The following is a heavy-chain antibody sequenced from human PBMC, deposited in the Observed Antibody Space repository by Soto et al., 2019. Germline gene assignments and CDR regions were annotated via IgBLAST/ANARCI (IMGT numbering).Heavy chain of an antibody. Sequence: ASVKVSCKASGGTFSSYAISWVRQAPGQGLEWMGGIIPIFGTANYAQKFQGRVTITADESTSTDFMELSSLRSEDTAVYYCARVLAASSSGDAFDIWGQGTMVTVSS. V-gene: IGHV1-69*13. D-gene: IGHD2-2*01. CDR2: IIPIFGTA. J-gene: IGHJ3*02. CDR3: ARVLAASSSGDAFDI. CDR1: GGTFSSYA.